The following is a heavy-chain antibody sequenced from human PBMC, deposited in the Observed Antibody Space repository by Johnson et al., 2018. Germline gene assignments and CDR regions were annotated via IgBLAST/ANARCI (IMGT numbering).Heavy chain of an antibody. V-gene: IGHV3-74*03. D-gene: IGHD2-8*01. CDR1: EFTFSSYW. Sequence: VQLQESGGGLVQPGGSLRLSCAASEFTFSSYWMHWVRQAPGKGLEWVSRINTYGSTITYVDSVKGRFTISRDNAKKTLYLEMTSLRDEDTAVYYCARAPCGPYGYYYRDVWGKGTTVTVSS. J-gene: IGHJ6*03. CDR3: ARAPCGPYGYYYRDV. CDR2: INTYGSTI.